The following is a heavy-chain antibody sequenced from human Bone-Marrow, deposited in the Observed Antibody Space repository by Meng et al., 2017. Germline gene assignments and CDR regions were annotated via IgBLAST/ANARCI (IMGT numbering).Heavy chain of an antibody. CDR1: GYTFTSYY. Sequence: ASVKVSCKASGYTFTSYYMHWVRQAPGQGLEWMGIINPSGGSTSYAQKVQGRVTITRNTSISTAYMELSSLRSEDTAVYYRARGGDVDRRYYYGMDVWGQGTTVTVSS. CDR3: ARGGDVDRRYYYGMDV. J-gene: IGHJ6*02. V-gene: IGHV1-46*01. D-gene: IGHD1-14*01. CDR2: INPSGGST.